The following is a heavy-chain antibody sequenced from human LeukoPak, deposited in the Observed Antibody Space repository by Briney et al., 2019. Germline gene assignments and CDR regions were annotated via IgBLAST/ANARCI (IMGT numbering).Heavy chain of an antibody. CDR3: ARVQDTYYYDSSGYYPLDY. CDR1: GYTFTSYG. V-gene: IGHV1-18*01. CDR2: ISAYNGNT. J-gene: IGHJ4*02. Sequence: ASVKVSCKASGYTFTSYGISWVRQAPGQGLEWMGWISAYNGNTNYAQKLQGRVTMTTDTSTSTAYMELRSLRSDDTVVYYCARVQDTYYYDSSGYYPLDYWGQGTLVTVSS. D-gene: IGHD3-22*01.